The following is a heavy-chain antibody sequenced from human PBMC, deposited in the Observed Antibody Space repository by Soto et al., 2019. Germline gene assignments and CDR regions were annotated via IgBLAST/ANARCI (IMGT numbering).Heavy chain of an antibody. Sequence: QVQLVQSGAEVKKPGASVRVSCKASGYTFIAYYIHWVRQAPGQGLEWMGWINPNSGGTNYAQKFQGRVTMTRDTSISTAYMELSRLRSDDTALYYCARGFRQYQPQDWFDLWGQGTLVTVSS. J-gene: IGHJ5*02. CDR2: INPNSGGT. V-gene: IGHV1-2*02. CDR3: ARGFRQYQPQDWFDL. CDR1: GYTFIAYY.